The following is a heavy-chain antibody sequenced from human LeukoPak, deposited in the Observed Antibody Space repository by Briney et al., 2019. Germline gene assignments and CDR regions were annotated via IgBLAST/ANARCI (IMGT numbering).Heavy chain of an antibody. CDR2: TYTSGST. Sequence: SETLSLTCTVSGGSISSYYWSWIRQPAGKGLEWIGRTYTSGSTNYNPSLKSRVTMSVDTSKNQFSLKLSSVTAADTAVYYCARDPGDYSYYGMDVWGQGTTVTVSS. D-gene: IGHD4-17*01. V-gene: IGHV4-4*07. CDR1: GGSISSYY. J-gene: IGHJ6*02. CDR3: ARDPGDYSYYGMDV.